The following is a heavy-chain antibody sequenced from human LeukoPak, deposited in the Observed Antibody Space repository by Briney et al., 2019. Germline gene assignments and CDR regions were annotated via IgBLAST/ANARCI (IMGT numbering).Heavy chain of an antibody. J-gene: IGHJ5*02. Sequence: ASVKVSCKASGYTFTGYYMHWVRQDPGQGLEWMGWINPNSGGTNYAQKFQGRVTMTRDTSISTAYMELSRLRSDDTAVYYCAREGVYSSSWFDPWGQGTLVTVSS. V-gene: IGHV1-2*02. CDR3: AREGVYSSSWFDP. CDR2: INPNSGGT. CDR1: GYTFTGYY. D-gene: IGHD6-6*01.